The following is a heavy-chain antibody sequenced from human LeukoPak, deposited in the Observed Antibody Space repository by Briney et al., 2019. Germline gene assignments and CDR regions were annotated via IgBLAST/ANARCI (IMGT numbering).Heavy chain of an antibody. CDR1: GFTFSSYS. D-gene: IGHD2/OR15-2a*01. Sequence: PGGSLRLSCAGSGFTFSSYSMNWVRQAPGKGLEWVSSISSSSSYIYYADSVKGRFTISRDNARNSLYLQMNSLRAEDTAVYYCAKKYETQAYFDYWGQGTLVTVSS. J-gene: IGHJ4*02. CDR3: AKKYETQAYFDY. V-gene: IGHV3-21*04. CDR2: ISSSSSYI.